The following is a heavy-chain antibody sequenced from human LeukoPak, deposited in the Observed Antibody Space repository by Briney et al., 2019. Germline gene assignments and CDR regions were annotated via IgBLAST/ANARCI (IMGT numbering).Heavy chain of an antibody. D-gene: IGHD2-2*01. CDR1: GYTFTSYY. CDR2: INPKSGAT. CDR3: ARDGPATYDY. V-gene: IGHV1-2*02. J-gene: IGHJ4*02. Sequence: ASVKVSCKASGYTFTSYYMHWVRQAPGQGLEWMGWINPKSGATAHAQKFQGRVTMTRDSSISTVYMELSGLRSDDTAVYYCARDGPATYDYWGQGTLVTVSS.